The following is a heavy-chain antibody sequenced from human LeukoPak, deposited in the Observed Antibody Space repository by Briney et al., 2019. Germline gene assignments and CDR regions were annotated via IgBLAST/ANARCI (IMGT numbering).Heavy chain of an antibody. CDR3: TRLHLLRPPTMIVVFIPWCDY. V-gene: IGHV3-41*02. D-gene: IGHD3-22*01. Sequence: GGSLRLSCAASGFTFSSYWMSWVRQAPGKGLEWVANIKEDGSEKYYADSVKGRFTISRDNSKSMLYLQMDTLKAKDTAMYFCTRLHLLRPPTMIVVFIPWCDYWGQGTLVTVSS. CDR2: IKEDGSEK. CDR1: GFTFSSYW. J-gene: IGHJ4*02.